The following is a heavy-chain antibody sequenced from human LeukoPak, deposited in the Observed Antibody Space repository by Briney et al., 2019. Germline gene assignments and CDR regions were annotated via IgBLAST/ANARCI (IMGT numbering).Heavy chain of an antibody. CDR3: ARVWFEKFDI. CDR1: GGSISSGTFY. CDR2: IYTSGST. D-gene: IGHD3-10*01. V-gene: IGHV4-61*09. J-gene: IGHJ3*02. Sequence: PSETLSLTCTVSGGSISSGTFYWSWIRQPAGKGLEWIGHIYTSGSTNYNPSLKSRVSISIHTSKNQFSLKLSSVTAADTAVYYCARVWFEKFDIWGQGTMVTVSS.